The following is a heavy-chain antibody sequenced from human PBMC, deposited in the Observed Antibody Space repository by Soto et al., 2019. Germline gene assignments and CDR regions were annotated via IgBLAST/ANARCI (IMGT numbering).Heavy chain of an antibody. CDR1: GYTFTAYH. V-gene: IGHV1-2*02. Sequence: QVRLVQSGAEVKEPGDSVRVSCEASGYTFTAYHIHWVRQAPGQGLEWMGWINPKFGDTGYAQDFQDRVSTTSDMSISTVYMELSRLTSDDTAIYYCARNMDYYYGRGSGNGHGVWGQGTTVTVFS. J-gene: IGHJ6*02. CDR3: ARNMDYYYGRGSGNGHGV. CDR2: INPKFGDT. D-gene: IGHD3-10*02.